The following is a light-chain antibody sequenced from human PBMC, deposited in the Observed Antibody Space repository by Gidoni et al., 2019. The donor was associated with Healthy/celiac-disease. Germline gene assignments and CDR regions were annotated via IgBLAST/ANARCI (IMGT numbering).Light chain of an antibody. Sequence: EIVLTQSPGTLSLSPGERATLSGRASQSVSSSYLAWYQQKPGQAPRLLIYGASSRATGIPDRFSGSGSGTDFTLTISRLEPEDFAVYYCQQYGSSPGTFGQXTKVEIK. CDR1: QSVSSSY. J-gene: IGKJ1*01. V-gene: IGKV3-20*01. CDR2: GAS. CDR3: QQYGSSPGT.